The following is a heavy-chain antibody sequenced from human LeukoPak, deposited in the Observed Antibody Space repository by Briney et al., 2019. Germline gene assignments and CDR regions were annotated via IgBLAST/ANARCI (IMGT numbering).Heavy chain of an antibody. Sequence: GASVKVSCKASGGTFSSYAISWVRQAPGQGLEWMGGIIPILGRTNYAQKFQDRVTIIADEFTSTAYMELNSLRSEDTAVYYCARVWGDARQYCSSISCRGGGMDVWGQGTTVTVSS. CDR2: IIPILGRT. J-gene: IGHJ6*02. D-gene: IGHD2-2*01. V-gene: IGHV1-69*13. CDR3: ARVWGDARQYCSSISCRGGGMDV. CDR1: GGTFSSYA.